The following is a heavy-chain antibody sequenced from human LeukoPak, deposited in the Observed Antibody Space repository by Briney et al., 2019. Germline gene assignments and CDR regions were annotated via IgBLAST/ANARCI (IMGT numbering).Heavy chain of an antibody. J-gene: IGHJ6*02. CDR2: INSNSGGT. CDR3: ARDLGSSSWYYSYGMDV. Sequence: ASVKVSCKASGYTFTSYAMNWVRQAPGQGLEWMGRINSNSGGTNYAQKFQGRVTMTRDTSISTAYMELSRLTSDDTAVYYCARDLGSSSWYYSYGMDVWGQGTTVTVSS. V-gene: IGHV1-2*06. CDR1: GYTFTSYA. D-gene: IGHD6-13*01.